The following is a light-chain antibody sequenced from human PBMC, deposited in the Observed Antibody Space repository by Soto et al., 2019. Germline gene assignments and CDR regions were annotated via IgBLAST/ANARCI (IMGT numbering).Light chain of an antibody. CDR1: SSDVGAYNY. CDR2: DVS. V-gene: IGLV2-14*03. CDR3: VSYTGTGVM. Sequence: QSALTQPASVSGSPGQSITISCTGTSSDVGAYNYVSWYQQNPGKAPKLMIYDVSDRPSGVSNRFSGSKSGNTASLTISGLQAEDEADYYCVSYTGTGVMFGGGTKLTVL. J-gene: IGLJ3*02.